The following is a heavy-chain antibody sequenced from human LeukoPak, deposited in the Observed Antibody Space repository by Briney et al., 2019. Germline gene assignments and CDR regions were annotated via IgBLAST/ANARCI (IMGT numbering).Heavy chain of an antibody. V-gene: IGHV3-21*01. D-gene: IGHD2-21*02. CDR2: ISSSSSYI. CDR3: ASHVSVVTVPVPY. Sequence: GGSLRLSCAASGFTFSSYSMNWVRQAPGKGLEWVSSISSSSSYIYYADSVKGRFTISRDNAKNSLYLQMNSLRAEDTAVYYCASHVSVVTVPVPYWGQGTLVTVSS. CDR1: GFTFSSYS. J-gene: IGHJ4*02.